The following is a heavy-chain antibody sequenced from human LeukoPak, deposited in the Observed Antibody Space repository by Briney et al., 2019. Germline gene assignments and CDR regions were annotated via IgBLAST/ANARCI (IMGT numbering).Heavy chain of an antibody. CDR3: AKPYDSSGYYYNY. J-gene: IGHJ4*02. V-gene: IGHV3-23*01. D-gene: IGHD3-22*01. Sequence: PGGSLRLSCAASAFTFSSYAMSWVRQAPGKGLEWVSAISGSGGSTYYADSVKGRFTISRDNSKNTLYLQMNSLRAEDTAVYYCAKPYDSSGYYYNYWGQGTLVTVSS. CDR2: ISGSGGST. CDR1: AFTFSSYA.